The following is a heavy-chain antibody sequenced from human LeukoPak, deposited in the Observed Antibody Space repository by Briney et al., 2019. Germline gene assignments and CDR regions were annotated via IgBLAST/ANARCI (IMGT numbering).Heavy chain of an antibody. CDR2: VKSKTDGGTT. CDR1: GFTFRNAW. J-gene: IGHJ4*02. Sequence: PGGPRKLSCPAPGFTFRNAWKTWFRQPPGKGLEWVGRVKSKTDGGTTDYAAPVKGRFTISRDDSENTLYLQMNSLSTEDTAVYYCASASGIAAPGTRGMDYWGQGTLVTVSS. D-gene: IGHD6-13*01. V-gene: IGHV3-15*01. CDR3: ASASGIAAPGTRGMDY.